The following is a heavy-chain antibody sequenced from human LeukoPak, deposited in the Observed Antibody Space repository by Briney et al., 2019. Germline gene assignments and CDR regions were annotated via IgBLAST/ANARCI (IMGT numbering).Heavy chain of an antibody. CDR2: ISSSSSYI. Sequence: PGGSLRLSCAASGFTFSSYSMNWVRQGPGKGLEWVSSISSSSSYIYYADSVKGRFTISRDNAKNSLYLQMNSLRAEDTAVYYCARGEWFGELLPFDYWGQGTLVTVSS. V-gene: IGHV3-21*01. CDR1: GFTFSSYS. J-gene: IGHJ4*02. CDR3: ARGEWFGELLPFDY. D-gene: IGHD3-10*01.